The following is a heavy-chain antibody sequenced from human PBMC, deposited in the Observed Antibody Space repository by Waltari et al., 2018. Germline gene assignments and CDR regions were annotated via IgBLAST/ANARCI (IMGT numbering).Heavy chain of an antibody. Sequence: QVQLVQSGAEVKKPGASVKVSCKASGYTFTGYYIHWVRQAPGHGLEWMGWINPNSGDTKNAQKFQGRVTMTSDTSISSTYMQLSGLRSDDTAVYFCARDQGYSYVYEYWGQGTLVTVSS. CDR2: INPNSGDT. V-gene: IGHV1-2*02. CDR3: ARDQGYSYVYEY. D-gene: IGHD5-18*01. CDR1: GYTFTGYY. J-gene: IGHJ4*02.